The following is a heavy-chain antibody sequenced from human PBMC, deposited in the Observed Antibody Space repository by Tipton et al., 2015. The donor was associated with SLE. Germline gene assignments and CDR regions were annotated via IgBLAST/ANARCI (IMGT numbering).Heavy chain of an antibody. J-gene: IGHJ3*02. Sequence: SLRFSCAASGFTFSDYYMSWIRQAPGKGLEWVSYISSSGSTVYYADSVKGRFTISRDNAKNSLYLQMNSLRAEDTAVYYCARSVPPRAFDIWGQGTMVTVSS. CDR2: ISSSGSTV. CDR1: GFTFSDYY. D-gene: IGHD1-14*01. V-gene: IGHV3-11*01. CDR3: ARSVPPRAFDI.